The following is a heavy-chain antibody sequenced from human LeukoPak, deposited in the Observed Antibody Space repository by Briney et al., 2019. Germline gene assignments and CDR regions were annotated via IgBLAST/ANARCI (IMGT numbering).Heavy chain of an antibody. CDR3: ARRVYCSGGSCSRGANWFDP. CDR2: LSYDASFQ. D-gene: IGHD2-15*01. CDR1: GFNFSRYP. V-gene: IGHV3-30*04. Sequence: PGGSLRLSCETSGFNFSRYPMHWVRQAPGKGLEWVALLSYDASFQYYEDSVKGRFTISRDVSKNTLYLQMNSLRSDDTAVYYCARRVYCSGGSCSRGANWFDPWGQGTLVIVSS. J-gene: IGHJ5*02.